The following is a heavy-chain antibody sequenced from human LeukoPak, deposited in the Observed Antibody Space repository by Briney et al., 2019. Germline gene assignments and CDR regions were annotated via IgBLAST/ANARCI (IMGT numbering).Heavy chain of an antibody. V-gene: IGHV1-69*04. J-gene: IGHJ2*01. Sequence: SVKVSCKASGDTFSSYAISWVRQALGQGLEWMGRIIPVFAKTEYTQKFRGRVTITADKSTSTAFMELSSLTSEDTAVYYCARERTGYSGYAGSYWYFDLWGRGTLVTVSS. CDR3: ARERTGYSGYAGSYWYFDL. CDR2: IIPVFAKT. CDR1: GDTFSSYA. D-gene: IGHD5-12*01.